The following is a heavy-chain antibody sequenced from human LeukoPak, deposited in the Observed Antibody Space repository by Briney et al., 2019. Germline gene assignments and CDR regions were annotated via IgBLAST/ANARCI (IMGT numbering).Heavy chain of an antibody. D-gene: IGHD3-22*01. CDR2: ISSSGSSI. CDR1: GFTFNDYY. Sequence: GGSLRLSYAASGFTFNDYYMNWIRQAPGKGLEWVSYISSSGSSIHYADSVKGRFTISRDNAKNSLFLQMNSLRAEDAAVYYCVRASYYYDTSGSPRGWFDPWGQGTLVTVSS. J-gene: IGHJ5*02. CDR3: VRASYYYDTSGSPRGWFDP. V-gene: IGHV3-11*01.